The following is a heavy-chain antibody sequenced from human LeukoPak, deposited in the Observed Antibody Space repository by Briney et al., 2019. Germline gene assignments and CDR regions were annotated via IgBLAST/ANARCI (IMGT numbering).Heavy chain of an antibody. CDR3: ARDLGGYCSSTSCYSDY. Sequence: GGSLRLSCAASGFTYSRYWMSWVRQAPGKGLEWVANINQDGTENYYVDSLEGRFTISRDNAKNSLYLQMNSLRAEDTAVYYCARDLGGYCSSTSCYSDYWGQGTLVTVSS. CDR2: INQDGTEN. J-gene: IGHJ4*02. CDR1: GFTYSRYW. D-gene: IGHD2-2*01. V-gene: IGHV3-7*01.